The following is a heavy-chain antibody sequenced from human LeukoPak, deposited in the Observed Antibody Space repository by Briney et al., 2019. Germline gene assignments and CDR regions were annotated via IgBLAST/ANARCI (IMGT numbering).Heavy chain of an antibody. J-gene: IGHJ6*02. CDR3: ARGSGGYYYYGIDA. CDR1: GGTFSSYA. Sequence: ASVKVSCKASGGTFSSYAISWVRQAPGQGLEWMGRIIPILSIANYAQKFQGRVTITADKSTSTAYMELSSLRSEDTAVYYCARGSGGYYYYGIDAWGQGTTVTVSS. D-gene: IGHD2-8*02. V-gene: IGHV1-69*04. CDR2: IIPILSIA.